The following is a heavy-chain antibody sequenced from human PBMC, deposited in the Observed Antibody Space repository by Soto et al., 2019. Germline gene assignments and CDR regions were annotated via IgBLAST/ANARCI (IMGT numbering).Heavy chain of an antibody. CDR1: GSTFSSYA. D-gene: IGHD6-19*01. V-gene: IGHV1-69*13. J-gene: IGHJ6*02. Sequence: SVKVSCKASGSTFSSYAISWVRRAPGQGREWMGGIIPIFGTANYAQKFQGRVTITADESTSTAYMELSSLRSEDTAVYYCARGKVWQWLQNYYYGMDVWGQGXTVTVSS. CDR3: ARGKVWQWLQNYYYGMDV. CDR2: IIPIFGTA.